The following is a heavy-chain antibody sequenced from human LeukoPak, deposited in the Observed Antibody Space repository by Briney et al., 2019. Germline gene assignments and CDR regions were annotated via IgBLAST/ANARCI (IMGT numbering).Heavy chain of an antibody. CDR1: GGTFSSYA. CDR3: ASAPVVTAILGWYNWFDP. CDR2: IIPIFGTA. Sequence: VASVTVSCTASGGTFSSYAISWVRQAPGQGLEWMGGIIPIFGTANYAQKFQGRVTITADESTSTAYMELSSLRSEDTAVYYCASAPVVTAILGWYNWFDPWGQGTLVTVSS. D-gene: IGHD2-21*02. J-gene: IGHJ5*02. V-gene: IGHV1-69*13.